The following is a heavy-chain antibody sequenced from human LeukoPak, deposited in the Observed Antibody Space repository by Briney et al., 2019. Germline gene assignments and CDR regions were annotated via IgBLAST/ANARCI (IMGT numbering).Heavy chain of an antibody. CDR2: INPNSGGT. CDR3: ARPLGSWYLNWFDP. D-gene: IGHD6-13*01. CDR1: GCTFTRYY. Sequence: SSVKVSCKASGCTFTRYYMHWVRQAPGQGLEWMGWINPNSGGTNYAQQFQGRVTMTRDTSISTAYMELSRLRSDDTAVYYCARPLGSWYLNWFDPWGQGTMVTVSS. V-gene: IGHV1-2*02. J-gene: IGHJ5*02.